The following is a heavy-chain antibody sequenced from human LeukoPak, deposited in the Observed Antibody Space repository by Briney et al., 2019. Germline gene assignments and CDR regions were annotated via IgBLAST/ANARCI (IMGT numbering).Heavy chain of an antibody. D-gene: IGHD2-2*01. CDR2: IYYSADD. CDR1: GGSITSCY. CDR3: ARRSVVVGYFGY. Sequence: SETLSLTCSVSGGSITSCYWRWIRQPPGKGLEWIGFIYYSADDNYNPSLKSRVTMPVDTHKNQLTQKLSAVTAADTAAYDCARRSVVVGYFGYWGQRTLVTVSS. J-gene: IGHJ4*02. V-gene: IGHV4-59*08.